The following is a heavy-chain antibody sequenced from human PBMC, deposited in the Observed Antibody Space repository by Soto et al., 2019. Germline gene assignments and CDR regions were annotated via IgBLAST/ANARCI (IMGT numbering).Heavy chain of an antibody. Sequence: QVQLQESGPGLVKPSGTLSLTCAVSGGSISTSNWWSWVRQPPGKGLEWIGEVYHSGSTNYNPSFKSRVAMSVDKSKNQFSLKLNSVTAADTALYYCARTSTSGTRSDYWGQGSLVTVFS. CDR2: VYHSGST. V-gene: IGHV4-4*02. D-gene: IGHD1-1*01. CDR3: ARTSTSGTRSDY. J-gene: IGHJ4*02. CDR1: GGSISTSNW.